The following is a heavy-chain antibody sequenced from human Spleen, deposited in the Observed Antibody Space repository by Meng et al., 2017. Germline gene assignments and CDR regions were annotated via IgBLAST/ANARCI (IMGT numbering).Heavy chain of an antibody. CDR3: ARDEDISAAGKLFGDY. Sequence: ASVQVSCKASGYTFTGYYMHWVRQAPGQGLEWMGRINPNSGGTNYSQKFQGRVTMTGDTSISTAYMELSGLRSDDTAMYYCARDEDISAAGKLFGDYWGQGTLVTVSS. V-gene: IGHV1-2*06. D-gene: IGHD6-25*01. CDR2: INPNSGGT. CDR1: GYTFTGYY. J-gene: IGHJ4*02.